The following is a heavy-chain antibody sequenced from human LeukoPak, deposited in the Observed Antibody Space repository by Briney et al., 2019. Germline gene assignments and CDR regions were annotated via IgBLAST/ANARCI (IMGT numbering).Heavy chain of an antibody. CDR3: ASSGSYYSSPAVDY. D-gene: IGHD1-26*01. CDR1: GGSISSYY. V-gene: IGHV4-59*08. J-gene: IGHJ4*02. Sequence: PSETLSLTCTVSGGSISSYYWSWIRQPPGKGLEWLGYIYYSGSTYYNPSLKGRVAISVDTSKNQFSLQLSSVTAADAAVYYCASSGSYYSSPAVDYWGQGTLVTVSS. CDR2: IYYSGST.